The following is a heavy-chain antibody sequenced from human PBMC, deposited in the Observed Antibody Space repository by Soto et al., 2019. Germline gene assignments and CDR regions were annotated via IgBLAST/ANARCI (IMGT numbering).Heavy chain of an antibody. V-gene: IGHV4-39*07. D-gene: IGHD3-3*01. Sequence: PSETLSLTCTVSGDSISSSGYYWAWIRQPPGKGLEWIGNIDYSGSTYYNPSLKSRVAFSVDTSKNQFSLKVTSVTAADTAVYYCASGQGGYDFDYWGQGTLVTVSS. CDR3: ASGQGGYDFDY. J-gene: IGHJ4*02. CDR2: IDYSGST. CDR1: GDSISSSGYY.